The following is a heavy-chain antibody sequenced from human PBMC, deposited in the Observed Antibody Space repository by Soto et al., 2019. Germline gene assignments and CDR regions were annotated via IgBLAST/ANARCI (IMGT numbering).Heavy chain of an antibody. Sequence: SETLSLTCTVSSGSISRYYWNWIRQPPGKGLEWIGYIYYSGRTKYNPSLKSRVSISVDTSRKQFFLKVTSVSAADTAVYYCATSLWFGTQPEIWGPGTLVTVSS. CDR3: ATSLWFGTQPEI. D-gene: IGHD3-10*01. J-gene: IGHJ4*02. CDR2: IYYSGRT. CDR1: SGSISRYY. V-gene: IGHV4-59*12.